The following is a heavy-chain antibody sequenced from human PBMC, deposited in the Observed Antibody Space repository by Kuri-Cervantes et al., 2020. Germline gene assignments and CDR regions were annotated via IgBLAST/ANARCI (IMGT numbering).Heavy chain of an antibody. Sequence: GESLKISCAASGFTFSNYAMSWVRQAPGKGLEWVSSISSGSSSIYYADSVKGRFTISRDNAKNSLYLQMNSLRAEDTAVYYCARVPPLGLQPNPYFDYWGQGTLVTVSS. CDR1: GFTFSNYA. V-gene: IGHV3-21*01. J-gene: IGHJ4*02. CDR3: ARVPPLGLQPNPYFDY. CDR2: ISSGSSSI. D-gene: IGHD4-11*01.